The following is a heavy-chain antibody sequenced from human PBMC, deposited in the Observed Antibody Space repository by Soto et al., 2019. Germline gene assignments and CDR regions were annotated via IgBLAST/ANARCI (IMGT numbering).Heavy chain of an antibody. J-gene: IGHJ6*02. CDR3: ARLERVKYYYDSI. CDR2: IYYSGST. Sequence: LSLTCTVSGGSISSGGYYWSWIRQHPGKGLEWIGYIYYSGSTYYNPSLKSRVTISVDTSKNQFSLKLSSVTAADTAVYYCARLERVKYYYDSIWGQGTTVTVSS. D-gene: IGHD3-22*01. V-gene: IGHV4-31*03. CDR1: GGSISSGGYY.